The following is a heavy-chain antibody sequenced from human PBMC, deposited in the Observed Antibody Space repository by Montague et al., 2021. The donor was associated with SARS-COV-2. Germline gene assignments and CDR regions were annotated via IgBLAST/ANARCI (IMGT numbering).Heavy chain of an antibody. CDR1: GFTFSSYS. D-gene: IGHD3-22*01. V-gene: IGHV3-21*06. CDR2: IGSSSRNI. CDR3: AKDKFDYDSTGYPYDY. Sequence: SLRLSCAASGFTFSSYSMNWVRQAPGRGLEWVSSIGSSSRNIYYADSLRGRFTISRDNARSLLFLQMNSLRAEDTAVYYYAKDKFDYDSTGYPYDYWGQGTLVTVSS. J-gene: IGHJ4*02.